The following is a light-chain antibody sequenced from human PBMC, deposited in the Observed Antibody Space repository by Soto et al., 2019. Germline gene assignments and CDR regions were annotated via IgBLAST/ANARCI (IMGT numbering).Light chain of an antibody. CDR1: QSISTH. Sequence: DIPVTQSPSSLSASFGDGVGITCRASQSISTHLNWYQQEQGKAPNLLIYAASSLQSGVPSRFSGSGSGTDFTLTISSLQTEDFATYFCQQSYITPAGFGGGTKVDIK. CDR3: QQSYITPAG. J-gene: IGKJ4*01. CDR2: AAS. V-gene: IGKV1-39*01.